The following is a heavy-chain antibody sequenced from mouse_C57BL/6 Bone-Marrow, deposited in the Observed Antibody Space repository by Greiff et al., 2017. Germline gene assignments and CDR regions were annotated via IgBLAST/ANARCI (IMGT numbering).Heavy chain of an antibody. Sequence: QVQLQPPGTELVKPGASVKLSCKASGYTFTSYWMHWVKQRPGQGLEWIGNINPSNGGTNYNEKFKSKATLTVDKSSSTAYMQLSSLTSEDSAVYYCARVTTVVATDFDYWGQGTTLTVSS. J-gene: IGHJ2*01. D-gene: IGHD1-1*01. V-gene: IGHV1-53*01. CDR2: INPSNGGT. CDR3: ARVTTVVATDFDY. CDR1: GYTFTSYW.